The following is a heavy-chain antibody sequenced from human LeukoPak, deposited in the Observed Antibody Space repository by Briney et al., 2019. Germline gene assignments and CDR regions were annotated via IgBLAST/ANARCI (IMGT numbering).Heavy chain of an antibody. CDR1: GFTFNSYG. V-gene: IGHV3-23*01. CDR3: AKLGRGSMVRGVIFDY. D-gene: IGHD3-10*01. J-gene: IGHJ4*02. Sequence: GGTLRLSCAASGFTFNSYGMSWVRQAPGKGLEWVSAISGSGGSTYYADSVKGRFTISRDNSKNTLYLQMNSLRAEDTAVYYCAKLGRGSMVRGVIFDYWGQGTLVTVSS. CDR2: ISGSGGST.